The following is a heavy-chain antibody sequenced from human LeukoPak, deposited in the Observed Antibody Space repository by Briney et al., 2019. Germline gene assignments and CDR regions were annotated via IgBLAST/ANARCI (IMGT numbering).Heavy chain of an antibody. D-gene: IGHD1-26*01. V-gene: IGHV1-8*03. CDR1: GYTFTSYD. J-gene: IGHJ3*02. CDR2: MNPNSGNT. CDR3: AREGLRSGSSSAAFDI. Sequence: ASVKVSCKASGYTFTSYDINWVRQATGQGLEWMGWMNPNSGNTGYAQKFQGRVTITRNTSISTAYMELSSLRSEDTAMYYCAREGLRSGSSSAAFDIWGQGTMVTVSS.